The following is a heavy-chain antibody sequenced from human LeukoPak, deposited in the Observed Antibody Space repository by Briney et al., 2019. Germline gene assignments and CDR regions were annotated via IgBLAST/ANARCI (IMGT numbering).Heavy chain of an antibody. CDR3: ARGLRSRYFDY. CDR2: INHSGST. D-gene: IGHD3-16*01. V-gene: IGHV4-34*01. J-gene: IGHJ4*02. CDR1: GGSISSYY. Sequence: PSETLSLTCTVSGGSISSYYWSWIRQPPGKGLEWIGEINHSGSTNYNPSLKSRVTISVDTSKNQFSLKLSSVTAADTAVYYCARGLRSRYFDYWGQGTLVTVSS.